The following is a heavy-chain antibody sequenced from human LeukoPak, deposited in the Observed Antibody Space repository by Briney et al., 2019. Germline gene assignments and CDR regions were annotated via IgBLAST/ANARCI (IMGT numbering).Heavy chain of an antibody. V-gene: IGHV4-30-2*01. D-gene: IGHD5-24*01. Sequence: SETLSLTCAVSGGSISSGGYSWSWIRQPPGTGLEWIGYIYHSGSTYYNPSLKSRVTISVDRSKNQFSLKLSSVTAADTAVYYCARGKDGYNWYFDLWGRGTLVTVSS. CDR3: ARGKDGYNWYFDL. J-gene: IGHJ2*01. CDR1: GGSISSGGYS. CDR2: IYHSGST.